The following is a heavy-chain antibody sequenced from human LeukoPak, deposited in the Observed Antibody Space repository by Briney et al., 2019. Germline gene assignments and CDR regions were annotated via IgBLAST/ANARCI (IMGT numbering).Heavy chain of an antibody. CDR2: ISSSGTTI. D-gene: IGHD6-19*01. CDR3: AKDRYSSGWYDYFDY. CDR1: GFTFSSYE. Sequence: GGSLRLSCAASGFTFSSYEMNWVRQAPGKGLEWVSYISSSGTTIYYADSMKGRFTISRDNAKNSLYLQMNSLRAEDTAVYYCAKDRYSSGWYDYFDYWGQGTLVTVSS. V-gene: IGHV3-48*03. J-gene: IGHJ4*02.